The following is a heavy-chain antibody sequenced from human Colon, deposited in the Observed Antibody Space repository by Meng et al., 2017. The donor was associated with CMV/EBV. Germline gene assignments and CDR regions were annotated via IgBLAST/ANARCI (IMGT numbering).Heavy chain of an antibody. CDR1: GFTFSTFP. V-gene: IGHV3-30*04. CDR3: ARDKRRGALVGATGGFDY. J-gene: IGHJ4*02. D-gene: IGHD1-26*01. CDR2: ISFDENDE. Sequence: GESLKISCAASGFTFSTFPMHWVRQTPGKGLEWVAFISFDENDEYYSDSVKGRFTISRDNSKNTLYLQMNSLRAEDTAVYYCARDKRRGALVGATGGFDYWGQGTLVTVSS.